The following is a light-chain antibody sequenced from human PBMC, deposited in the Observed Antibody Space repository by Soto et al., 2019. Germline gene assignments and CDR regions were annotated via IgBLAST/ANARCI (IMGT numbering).Light chain of an antibody. Sequence: QSALTQPRSVSGSPGQSVTMSCTGTSSDVGGYNYVSWYQQHPGKAPKLMIYDVSKRPSGVPDRFSGSKSGNTASLTISGLQAEDEADYYCCSYAGSYTFVFGTGTKVTVL. V-gene: IGLV2-11*01. CDR2: DVS. CDR1: SSDVGGYNY. CDR3: CSYAGSYTFV. J-gene: IGLJ1*01.